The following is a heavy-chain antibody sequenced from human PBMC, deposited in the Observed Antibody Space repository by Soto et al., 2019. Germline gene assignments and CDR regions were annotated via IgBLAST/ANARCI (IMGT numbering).Heavy chain of an antibody. V-gene: IGHV5-51*01. Sequence: PGESLKISCKGSGYIFTDHCIVWVRQMAGKGLEWAGIICPGYSNIIYSPSVQGQVTISADMSISTAYLQWSSLKASDTAMYYCAGGGVRGVITRARDYYGMDVWGQGTTVTVSS. CDR3: AGGGVRGVITRARDYYGMDV. D-gene: IGHD3-10*01. J-gene: IGHJ6*02. CDR2: ICPGYSNI. CDR1: GYIFTDHC.